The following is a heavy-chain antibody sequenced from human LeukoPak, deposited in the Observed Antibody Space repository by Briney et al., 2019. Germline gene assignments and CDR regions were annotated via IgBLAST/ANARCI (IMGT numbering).Heavy chain of an antibody. J-gene: IGHJ4*02. D-gene: IGHD2-15*01. V-gene: IGHV3-23*01. CDR1: GFIFSNYG. CDR2: LSGSGGST. Sequence: GGSLRLSCAASGFIFSNYGTSWVRQAPGKGLEWVSGLSGSGGSTYYADSVKGRFTISRDNSKNTLYLQMNSLRAEDTAVYYCAKGRGTDDYWGQGTLVTVSS. CDR3: AKGRGTDDY.